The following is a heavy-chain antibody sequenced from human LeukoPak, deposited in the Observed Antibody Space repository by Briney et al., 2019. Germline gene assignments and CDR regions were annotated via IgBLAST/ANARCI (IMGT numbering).Heavy chain of an antibody. V-gene: IGHV3-21*01. CDR3: ARAQGGYYDSSGRDY. J-gene: IGHJ4*02. CDR2: ISSSSSYI. D-gene: IGHD3-22*01. CDR1: GFTFSSYS. Sequence: GGSLRLSCAASGFTFSSYSMNWVRQAPGKGLEWVSSISSSSSYIYYADSVKGRFTISRDNAKNSLYLQMNSLRAEDTAVYYCARAQGGYYDSSGRDYWGQGTLATVSS.